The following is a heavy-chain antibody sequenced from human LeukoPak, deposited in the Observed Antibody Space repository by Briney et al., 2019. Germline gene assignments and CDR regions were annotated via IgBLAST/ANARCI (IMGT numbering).Heavy chain of an antibody. V-gene: IGHV1-2*06. Sequence: GASVEVSCKASGYTFTRYYMHWVRQPAGQGLEWMGRINPNSGGTNYAQKFQSRVTMTRDTSISTAYMELSRLRSDDTAVYYCARERAARLGSDYWGQGTLVTVSS. CDR2: INPNSGGT. D-gene: IGHD6-6*01. J-gene: IGHJ4*02. CDR1: GYTFTRYY. CDR3: ARERAARLGSDY.